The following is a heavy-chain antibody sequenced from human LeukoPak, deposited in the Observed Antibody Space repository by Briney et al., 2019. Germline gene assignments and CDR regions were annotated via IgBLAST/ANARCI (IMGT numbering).Heavy chain of an antibody. Sequence: SETLSLTCTVSGGSISSSSYYWSWIRQPPGKGLEWIGNIFRSDSIYYKPSLKSRVTISEDTSKNQFFLKFASVTAADTAVYFCARLGYGYDFDYWGQGTLVTVSS. CDR3: ARLGYGYDFDY. CDR1: GGSISSSSYY. D-gene: IGHD5-12*01. V-gene: IGHV4-39*07. J-gene: IGHJ4*02. CDR2: IFRSDSI.